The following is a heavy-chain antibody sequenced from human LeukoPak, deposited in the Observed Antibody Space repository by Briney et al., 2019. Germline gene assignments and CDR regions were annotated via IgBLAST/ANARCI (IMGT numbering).Heavy chain of an antibody. CDR3: ARPYYGTSDI. J-gene: IGHJ3*02. Sequence: GESLKISCKAPGYNFASYWIGWVRQMPGKGLEWMGIMYPGDSNTKYSPSFQGQVTISADKSISTAYLQWSSLKASDTAMYYCARPYYGTSDIWGQGTMVTVSS. CDR1: GYNFASYW. CDR2: MYPGDSNT. D-gene: IGHD1-26*01. V-gene: IGHV5-51*01.